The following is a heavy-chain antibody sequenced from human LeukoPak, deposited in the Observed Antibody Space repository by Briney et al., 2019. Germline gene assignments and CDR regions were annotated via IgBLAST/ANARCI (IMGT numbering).Heavy chain of an antibody. V-gene: IGHV4-34*01. J-gene: IGHJ4*02. CDR3: ARGWGPAYCGGDCHRHFDY. CDR1: GGSFSVYY. D-gene: IGHD2-21*02. Sequence: PSETLSLTCAVYGGSFSVYYWSWIRQPPRKGLEWSGEINHSGSTNSNPSPKSAGTISLDTSKNQFSLKQRTVTAADTAVYYCARGWGPAYCGGDCHRHFDYWGQGTLVAVSS. CDR2: INHSGST.